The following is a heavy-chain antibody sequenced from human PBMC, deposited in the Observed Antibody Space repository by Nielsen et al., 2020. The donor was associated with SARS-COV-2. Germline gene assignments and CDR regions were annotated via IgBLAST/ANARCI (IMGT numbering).Heavy chain of an antibody. V-gene: IGHV1-69*13. CDR2: IIPIFGTA. Sequence: SVKVSCKASGGTFSSYAISWVRQAPGQGLEWMGGIIPIFGTANYAQKFQGRVTITADESTSTAYMELSSLRSEDTAVYYCARGIVVVPAAMQFGNWFDPWGQGTLVTVSS. J-gene: IGHJ5*02. CDR1: GGTFSSYA. CDR3: ARGIVVVPAAMQFGNWFDP. D-gene: IGHD2-2*01.